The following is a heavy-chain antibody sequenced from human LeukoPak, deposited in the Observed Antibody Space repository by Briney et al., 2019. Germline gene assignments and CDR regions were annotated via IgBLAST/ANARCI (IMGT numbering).Heavy chain of an antibody. CDR1: GYTFTGYY. D-gene: IGHD6-6*01. J-gene: IGHJ5*02. CDR3: ARLEYSSAGAWFDP. Sequence: ASVRVSCKASGYTFTGYYMHWVRQAPGQGLEWMGWINPNSGGTNYAQKFQGRVTMTRDTSISTAYMELSRLRSDDTAVYYCARLEYSSAGAWFDPWGQGTLVTVSS. CDR2: INPNSGGT. V-gene: IGHV1-2*02.